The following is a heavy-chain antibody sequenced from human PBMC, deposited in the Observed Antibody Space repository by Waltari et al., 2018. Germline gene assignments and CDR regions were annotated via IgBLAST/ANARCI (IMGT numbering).Heavy chain of an antibody. J-gene: IGHJ4*02. CDR2: IIPICGTA. Sequence: QVQLVQSGAEVKKPGSSEKVSCKASGGSFSSYAISWVRKAPGKGLEWMGGIIPICGTANYAQKFQGIVTITADESTSTAYMELSSLRSEDTAVYYCARGNPNSSSWLIDYWGQGTLVTVSS. V-gene: IGHV1-69*12. CDR1: GGSFSSYA. CDR3: ARGNPNSSSWLIDY. D-gene: IGHD6-13*01.